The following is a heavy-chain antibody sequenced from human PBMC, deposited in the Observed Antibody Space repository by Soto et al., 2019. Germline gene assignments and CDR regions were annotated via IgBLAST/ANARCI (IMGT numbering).Heavy chain of an antibody. CDR1: GFTFSSYP. J-gene: IGHJ4*02. Sequence: EVQLLESGGGLVRPGGSLRLSCAASGFTFSSYPMKWVRQGPGKGLEWVSTIGGSGTGFNTDYADSVKGWFVISRDNSKNTVYLQMNSLSAEDTALYYCARVAPYCSTTTCYIDSWGQGTLVTVSS. CDR3: ARVAPYCSTTTCYIDS. D-gene: IGHD2-2*01. V-gene: IGHV3-23*01. CDR2: IGGSGTGFNT.